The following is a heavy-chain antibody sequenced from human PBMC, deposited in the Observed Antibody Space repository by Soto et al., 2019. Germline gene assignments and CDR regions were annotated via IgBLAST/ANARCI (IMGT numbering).Heavy chain of an antibody. V-gene: IGHV1-18*01. CDR1: GYTFTSYG. CDR2: ISAYNGNT. J-gene: IGHJ6*02. Sequence: QVQLVQSGAEVKKPGASVKVSCKASGYTFTSYGISWVRQAPGQGLERMGWISAYNGNTKYAQKHQGRVTMTTDTATSTGYMELGSLRSDDTAMYYCARDLAVALGDVWGQGTTVTVYS. D-gene: IGHD6-19*01. CDR3: ARDLAVALGDV.